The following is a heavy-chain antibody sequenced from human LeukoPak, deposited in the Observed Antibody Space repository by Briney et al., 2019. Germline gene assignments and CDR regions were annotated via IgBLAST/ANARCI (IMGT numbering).Heavy chain of an antibody. CDR2: INPNSGGT. J-gene: IGHJ4*02. V-gene: IGHV1-2*02. CDR1: GYSFTAYY. CDR3: ARVNWNALGYYFDY. D-gene: IGHD1-20*01. Sequence: ASVKVSCKASGYSFTAYYMYWVRQAPGQGLEWMGWINPNSGGTNYAQKFQGRVTMTTDTSISTAYMELSRLTSDDTAAYYCARVNWNALGYYFDYWGQGTLVTVSS.